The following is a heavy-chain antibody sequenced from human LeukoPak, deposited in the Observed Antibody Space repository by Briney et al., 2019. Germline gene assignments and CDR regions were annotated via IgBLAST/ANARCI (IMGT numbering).Heavy chain of an antibody. CDR3: ARDKIARDMVRGDY. CDR2: ISSSSSYI. CDR1: GFTFSSYS. J-gene: IGHJ4*02. V-gene: IGHV3-21*01. Sequence: GGSLRLSCAASGFTFSSYSMNWVRQAPGKGLEWVSSISSSSSYIYCADSVKGRFTISRDNAKNSLYLQMNSLRAEDTAVYYCARDKIARDMVRGDYWGQGTLVTVSS. D-gene: IGHD3-10*01.